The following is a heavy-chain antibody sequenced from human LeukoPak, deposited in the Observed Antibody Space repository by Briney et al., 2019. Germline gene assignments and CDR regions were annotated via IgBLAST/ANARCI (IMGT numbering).Heavy chain of an antibody. D-gene: IGHD3-10*01. Sequence: PGGSLRLSCAASGFTLSSYGMHWVRQAPGKGLEWVAVIWYDGSNKYYADSVKGRFTISRDNSKNTLYLQMNSLRAEDTAVYYCARGDTMVRGDEDFDYWGQGTLVTVSS. J-gene: IGHJ4*02. CDR1: GFTLSSYG. CDR3: ARGDTMVRGDEDFDY. V-gene: IGHV3-33*01. CDR2: IWYDGSNK.